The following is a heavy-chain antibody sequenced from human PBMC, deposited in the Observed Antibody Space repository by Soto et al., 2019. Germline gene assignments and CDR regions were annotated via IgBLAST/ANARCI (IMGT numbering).Heavy chain of an antibody. J-gene: IGHJ3*02. CDR1: GYTFTGYY. Sequence: GASLKDSCNASGYTFTGYYMHWVRQAPGQGLEWMRWINPNSGGTNYAQKFQGWVTMTRDTSISTAYMELSRLRSDDTAVYYCARVDPSLSPDAFDIWGQGTMVTVSS. CDR3: ARVDPSLSPDAFDI. CDR2: INPNSGGT. V-gene: IGHV1-2*04.